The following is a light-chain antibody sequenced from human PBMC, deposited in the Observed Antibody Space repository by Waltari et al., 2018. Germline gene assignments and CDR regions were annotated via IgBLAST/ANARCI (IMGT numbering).Light chain of an antibody. CDR2: GAS. J-gene: IGKJ2*01. Sequence: EIVLTQSPGTLSLSPGERAPLPCRASQSVSSSLAWYQPKPGQSPRLLIYGASSRATGIPDRFSGSGSGTDFTLTISRLEPEDFAVYYCQQYGWSPYTFGQGTKLEIK. CDR3: QQYGWSPYT. CDR1: QSVSSS. V-gene: IGKV3-20*01.